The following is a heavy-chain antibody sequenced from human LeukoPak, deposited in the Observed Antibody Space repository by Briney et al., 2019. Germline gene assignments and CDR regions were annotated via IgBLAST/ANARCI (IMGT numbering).Heavy chain of an antibody. Sequence: GGSRRLSCAVSGFTFSNYWMSWVRQAPGKGLEWVANIKQDGSEKYYVDSVKGRFTISRDNAKNSPYLQVNSLRADDTAVYYCARDGTHYDSSGYYVFLDYWGQGTLVTVSS. CDR1: GFTFSNYW. CDR3: ARDGTHYDSSGYYVFLDY. CDR2: IKQDGSEK. D-gene: IGHD3-22*01. V-gene: IGHV3-7*01. J-gene: IGHJ4*02.